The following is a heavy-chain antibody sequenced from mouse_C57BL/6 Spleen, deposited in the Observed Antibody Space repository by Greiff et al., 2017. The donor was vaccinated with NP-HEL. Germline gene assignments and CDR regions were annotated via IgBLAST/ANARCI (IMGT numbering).Heavy chain of an antibody. J-gene: IGHJ4*01. CDR1: GYTFTSYW. Sequence: QVQLQQPGAELVMPGASVKLSCKASGYTFTSYWMHWVKQRPGQGLEWIGEIDPSDSYTNYNQKFKGKSTLTVDKSSSTAYMQLSSLTSEDSAVYYCARGGNVSYAMDYWGQGTSVTVSS. D-gene: IGHD1-1*02. CDR3: ARGGNVSYAMDY. CDR2: IDPSDSYT. V-gene: IGHV1-69*01.